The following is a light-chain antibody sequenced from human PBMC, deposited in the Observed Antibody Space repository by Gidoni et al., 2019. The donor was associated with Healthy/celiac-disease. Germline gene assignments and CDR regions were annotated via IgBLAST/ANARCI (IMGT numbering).Light chain of an antibody. CDR1: QSISSY. Sequence: DIQMTQSPSSLSASVGDRVTITCRASQSISSYLNLYQQKPGKAPKLLIYAASSLQSGVPSRFSGSVSGTDFTLTISSLQPEDFATYYCQQSYSTPWTFGQGTKVEIK. V-gene: IGKV1-39*01. J-gene: IGKJ1*01. CDR2: AAS. CDR3: QQSYSTPWT.